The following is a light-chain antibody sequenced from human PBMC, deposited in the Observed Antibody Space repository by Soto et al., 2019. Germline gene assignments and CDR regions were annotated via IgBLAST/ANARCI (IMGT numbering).Light chain of an antibody. CDR2: GAS. CDR1: QSVSSN. CDR3: QQYNNWPILT. Sequence: EIVMTQSPATLSVSPGERATLSCRASQSVSSNLAWYQQKPGQAPRLLIYGASTRATGMPARFSGSGSGTEFTLTISSLQSEDFAVYYCQQYNNWPILTFGGGTKVEIK. J-gene: IGKJ4*01. V-gene: IGKV3-15*01.